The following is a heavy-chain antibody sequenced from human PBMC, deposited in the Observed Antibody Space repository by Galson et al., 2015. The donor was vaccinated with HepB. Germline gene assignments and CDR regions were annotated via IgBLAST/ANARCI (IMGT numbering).Heavy chain of an antibody. Sequence: QTGAEVKKPGEARRISCKASGYTFTSYGISWVRQAPGQGLEWMGWISAYNGNTNYAQTFQGRVTMTTVTSTSTAYMELRSLSADDTAVYYCARDHGGSSTKPAFDYWGQGTLVTVSS. V-gene: IGHV1-18*04. CDR3: ARDHGGSSTKPAFDY. D-gene: IGHD6-6*01. CDR2: ISAYNGNT. J-gene: IGHJ4*02. CDR1: GYTFTSYG.